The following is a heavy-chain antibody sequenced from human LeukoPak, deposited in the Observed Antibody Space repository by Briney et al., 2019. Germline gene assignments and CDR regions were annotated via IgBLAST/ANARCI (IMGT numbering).Heavy chain of an antibody. J-gene: IGHJ6*01. CDR3: ARLRCLTSTCPKPAFDTGIDV. Sequence: GESLKISCRASGYNFNTYWIGWVRQMPGKGQEWMGVIWPDDSDTRYTPSFQGQVTISADTSISTAYLQWSSLTASDTAIYYCARLRCLTSTCPKPAFDTGIDVWAQGTAVTAAS. CDR2: IWPDDSDT. D-gene: IGHD3-9*01. V-gene: IGHV5-51*01. CDR1: GYNFNTYW.